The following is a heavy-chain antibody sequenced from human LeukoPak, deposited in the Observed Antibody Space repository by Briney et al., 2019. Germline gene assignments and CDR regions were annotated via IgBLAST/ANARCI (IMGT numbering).Heavy chain of an antibody. J-gene: IGHJ4*02. CDR3: ARGSRTRGIVVVIRGWDYFDY. D-gene: IGHD3-22*01. Sequence: GASVKVSCKASGYTFTGYYMHCVRQAPGQGLEWMGWINPNSGGTNYAQKFQGRVTMTRDTSISTAYMELSRLRSDDTAVYYCARGSRTRGIVVVIRGWDYFDYWGQGTLVTVSS. CDR2: INPNSGGT. CDR1: GYTFTGYY. V-gene: IGHV1-2*02.